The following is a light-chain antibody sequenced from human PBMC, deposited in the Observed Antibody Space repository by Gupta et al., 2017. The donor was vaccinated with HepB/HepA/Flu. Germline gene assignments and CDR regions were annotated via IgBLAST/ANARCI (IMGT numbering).Light chain of an antibody. CDR1: QDVSNW. CDR2: AAS. Sequence: DIQMTQPPPSVSSFLPDTVTITCRGSQDVSNWLAWYQQKPGKAPNLLICAASRLQSGVPSRCSGSGYGTDFTLIISSLQPEDFATYYCQQADTFPWTFGQGTKVEI. V-gene: IGKV1-12*01. CDR3: QQADTFPWT. J-gene: IGKJ1*01.